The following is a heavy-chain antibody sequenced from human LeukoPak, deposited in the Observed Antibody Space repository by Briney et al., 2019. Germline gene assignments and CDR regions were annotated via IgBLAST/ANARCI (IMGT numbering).Heavy chain of an antibody. J-gene: IGHJ4*02. CDR3: ALLAAAADIDY. Sequence: GGFLRLSCAASGFTFSSYGMHWVRQAPGKGLEWVAVISYDGSNKYYADSVKGRFTISRDNSKNTLYLQMNSLRAEDTAVYYCALLAAAADIDYWGQGTLVTVSS. CDR1: GFTFSSYG. CDR2: ISYDGSNK. D-gene: IGHD6-13*01. V-gene: IGHV3-30*03.